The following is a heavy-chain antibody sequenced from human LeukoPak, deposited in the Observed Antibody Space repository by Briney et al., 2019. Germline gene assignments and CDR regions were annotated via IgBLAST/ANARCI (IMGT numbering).Heavy chain of an antibody. CDR3: ARGGGIAAAGTNFDY. V-gene: IGHV4-34*01. CDR2: INHSGST. J-gene: IGHJ4*02. Sequence: SETLSLTCAVYGGSFSGYHWSWIRQPPGKGLEWIGEINHSGSTNYNPSLKSRVTISVDTSKNQFSLKLSSVTAADTAVYYCARGGGIAAAGTNFDYWGQGTLVTVSS. D-gene: IGHD6-13*01. CDR1: GGSFSGYH.